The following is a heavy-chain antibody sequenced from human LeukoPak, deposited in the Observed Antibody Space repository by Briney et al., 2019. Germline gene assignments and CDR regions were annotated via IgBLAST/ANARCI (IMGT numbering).Heavy chain of an antibody. V-gene: IGHV3-49*04. CDR3: TRVGIAVAATGYYYMDV. CDR1: RFTFGDYA. J-gene: IGHJ6*03. D-gene: IGHD6-19*01. CDR2: IRSKAYGGTT. Sequence: PGGSLRLSCTASRFTFGDYAMSWVRQAPGKGLEWVGFIRSKAYGGTTEYAASVKGRFTISRDDPKSIAYLQMNSLKTEDTAVYYCTRVGIAVAATGYYYMDVWGKGTTVTVSS.